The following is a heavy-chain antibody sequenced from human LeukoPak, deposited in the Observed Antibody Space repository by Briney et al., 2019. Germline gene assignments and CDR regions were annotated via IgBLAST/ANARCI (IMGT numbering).Heavy chain of an antibody. CDR1: GFTFSSYG. J-gene: IGHJ6*03. Sequence: PGGSLRLSCAASGFTFSSYGMSWVRQAPGKGLEWVSAISGSGGSTYYADSVKGRFTISRDNSKNTLYLQMNSLRAEDTAVYYCAKSGYPGYYYMDVWGKGTTVTISS. D-gene: IGHD5-12*01. CDR2: ISGSGGST. CDR3: AKSGYPGYYYMDV. V-gene: IGHV3-23*01.